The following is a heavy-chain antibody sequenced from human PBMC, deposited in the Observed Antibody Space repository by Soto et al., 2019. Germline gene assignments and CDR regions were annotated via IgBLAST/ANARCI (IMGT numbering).Heavy chain of an antibody. D-gene: IGHD2-2*01. V-gene: IGHV1-18*01. CDR3: ARAEYCSSTSCYRSRAVWFDP. CDR1: GYTFTSYG. Sequence: QVQLVQSGAEVKKPGASVKVSCKASGYTFTSYGISWVRQAPGQGLEWKGWISAYNGNTNYAQKLQGRVTMTTDTSTRTAYMELRSLRSDDTAVYSCARAEYCSSTSCYRSRAVWFDPWGQGTLVTVSS. CDR2: ISAYNGNT. J-gene: IGHJ5*02.